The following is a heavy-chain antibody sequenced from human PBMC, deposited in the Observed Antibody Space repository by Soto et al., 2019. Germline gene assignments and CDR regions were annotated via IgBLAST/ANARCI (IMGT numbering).Heavy chain of an antibody. CDR1: GYSFINYG. D-gene: IGHD2-15*01. J-gene: IGHJ3*01. V-gene: IGHV1-18*01. Sequence: QVQLVQSGGEMKKPGASVKVSCKASGYSFINYGISWVRQAPGQGLEWMGWISTYSGETNFAQNVQGRVTMTTDTATNTVYMELRSLRSDDTAVYYCARDYFPSWSSFIDVFDVWGQGTVVTVSS. CDR2: ISTYSGET. CDR3: ARDYFPSWSSFIDVFDV.